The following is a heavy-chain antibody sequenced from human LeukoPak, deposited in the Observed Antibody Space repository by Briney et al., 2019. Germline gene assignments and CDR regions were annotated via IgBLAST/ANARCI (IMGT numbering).Heavy chain of an antibody. V-gene: IGHV1-69*01. J-gene: IGHJ4*02. Sequence: SVKVSCKASGGTFSSYAISWVRQAPGQGLEWMGGIIPIFGTANYAQKFQGRVTITADESTSTAYMELSSLRSEDPAVYYCARSVTMIVEWGIMNYWGQGTLVTVSS. CDR3: ARSVTMIVEWGIMNY. CDR2: IIPIFGTA. D-gene: IGHD3-22*01. CDR1: GGTFSSYA.